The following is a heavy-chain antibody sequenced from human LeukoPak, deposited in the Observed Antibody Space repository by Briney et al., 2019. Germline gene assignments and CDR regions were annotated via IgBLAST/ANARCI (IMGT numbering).Heavy chain of an antibody. V-gene: IGHV4-39*01. D-gene: IGHD6-13*01. CDR1: GGSISSSSYY. J-gene: IGHJ6*03. Sequence: SETLSLTCTVSGGSISSSSYYWGWIRQPPGKGLEWIGSIYYSGSTYYNPSLKSRVTISVDTSKNQFSLKLSSVTAADTAVYYCARQNQQLVLYYYYYMDVWGKGTTVTISS. CDR2: IYYSGST. CDR3: ARQNQQLVLYYYYYMDV.